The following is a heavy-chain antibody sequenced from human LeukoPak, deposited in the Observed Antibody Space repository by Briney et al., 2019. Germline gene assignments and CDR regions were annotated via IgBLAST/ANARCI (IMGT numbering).Heavy chain of an antibody. D-gene: IGHD6-19*01. J-gene: IGHJ4*02. Sequence: PSETLSLTCSVSGGSISSGSYYWSWIRQPAGKGLEWIGRIYTSGSTNYNPSLKSRVTISVDKSKNQFSLKLSSVTAADTAVYYCASEGPYSSGWYVSSPDYWGQGTLVTVSS. CDR3: ASEGPYSSGWYVSSPDY. V-gene: IGHV4-61*02. CDR1: GGSISSGSYY. CDR2: IYTSGST.